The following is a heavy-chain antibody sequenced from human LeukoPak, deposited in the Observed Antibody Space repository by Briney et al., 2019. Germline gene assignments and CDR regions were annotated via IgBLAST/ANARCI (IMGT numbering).Heavy chain of an antibody. D-gene: IGHD5-24*01. Sequence: GGSLRLSCAASGFTFSSYEMNWVRQAPGKGLEWVSYISSSGSTIYYADSVKGRFTISRDNAKNSLYLQMNSLRAEDTAVYYCVSLTMATMWSLASNWFDPWGQGTLVTVSS. V-gene: IGHV3-48*03. CDR1: GFTFSSYE. CDR3: VSLTMATMWSLASNWFDP. J-gene: IGHJ5*02. CDR2: ISSSGSTI.